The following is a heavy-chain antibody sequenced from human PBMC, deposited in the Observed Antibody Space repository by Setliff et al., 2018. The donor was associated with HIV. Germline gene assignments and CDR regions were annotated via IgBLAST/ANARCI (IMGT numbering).Heavy chain of an antibody. CDR1: GGPISSYY. J-gene: IGHJ5*01. Sequence: ASETLSLTCTVSGGPISSYYWSWIRQPAGKGLEWIGRIYTSGTTNYRSSLRSRAAISIDTSKSKISLKVRSVTAADTAVYFCAGHPVTSGWLSLNWFDPWGQGILVTVSS. CDR3: AGHPVTSGWLSLNWFDP. V-gene: IGHV4-4*07. D-gene: IGHD6-19*01. CDR2: IYTSGTT.